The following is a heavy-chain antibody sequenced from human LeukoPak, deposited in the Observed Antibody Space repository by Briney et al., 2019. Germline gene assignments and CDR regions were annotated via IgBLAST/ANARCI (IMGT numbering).Heavy chain of an antibody. CDR3: ARTGSGGATSYSNWFDP. J-gene: IGHJ5*02. CDR1: RGSISSYY. D-gene: IGHD2-15*01. Sequence: SETLSLTCTLSRGSISSYYWSWIRQPPGKGREWIGYIYYSGSTNYNPSLKSRVTISVDPSKNQFSLKLSSVTAADTAVYYCARTGSGGATSYSNWFDPWGQGTLVTVSS. V-gene: IGHV4-59*01. CDR2: IYYSGST.